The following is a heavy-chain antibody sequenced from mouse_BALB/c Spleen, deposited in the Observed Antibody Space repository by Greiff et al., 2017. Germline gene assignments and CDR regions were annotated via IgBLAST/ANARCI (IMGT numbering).Heavy chain of an antibody. V-gene: IGHV1S53*02. CDR2: ISPGNGDI. Sequence: QVQLQQSEAELVQPGASVKISCKASGYTFTDHAIHWVKQKPEQGLEWIGDISPGNGDIKYNEKFKGKATLTADKSSSTAYMQLHSLTSEDSAVHFCKRGVAEAMDYWGQGTTVTVSS. D-gene: IGHD1-1*02. J-gene: IGHJ4*01. CDR1: GYTFTDHA. CDR3: KRGVAEAMDY.